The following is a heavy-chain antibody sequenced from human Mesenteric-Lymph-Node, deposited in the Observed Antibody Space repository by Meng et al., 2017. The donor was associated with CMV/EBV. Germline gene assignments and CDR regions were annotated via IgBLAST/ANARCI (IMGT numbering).Heavy chain of an antibody. J-gene: IGHJ4*02. CDR3: AHRGQLATDDY. Sequence: CTFSGFSLSTSGVGVDWIRQPPGKALEWLSIIYWDDDKRYSPSLKSRLTITKDTSKNQVVLTMTNMDPVDTATYHCAHRGQLATDDYWGQGTLVTVSS. CDR1: GFSLSTSGVG. D-gene: IGHD2-15*01. CDR2: IYWDDDK. V-gene: IGHV2-5*02.